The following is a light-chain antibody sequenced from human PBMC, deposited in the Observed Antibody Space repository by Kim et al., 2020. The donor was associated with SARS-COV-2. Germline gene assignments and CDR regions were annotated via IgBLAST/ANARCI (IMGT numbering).Light chain of an antibody. CDR1: RNDVGNEG. J-gene: IGLJ3*02. V-gene: IGLV10-54*01. Sequence: RQTATITCTGNRNDVGNEGAIWQQQHQGHPPRLLSSRNNNRPSGISERFSASRSGDTASLTITGLQPEDGADYYCSAWDSSLSAWVFGGGTQLTVL. CDR3: SAWDSSLSAWV. CDR2: RNN.